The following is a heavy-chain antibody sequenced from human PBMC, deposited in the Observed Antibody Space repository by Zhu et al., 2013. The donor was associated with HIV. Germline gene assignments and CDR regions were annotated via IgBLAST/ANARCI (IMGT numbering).Heavy chain of an antibody. D-gene: IGHD6-13*01. J-gene: IGHJ6*02. CDR3: AREGGIAAISTGMDV. Sequence: QVQLVQSGVEVQKPGASLKVSCKASSYSFTSHGISWVRQAPGQGLEWMGWISVYNGHTNYAQKFQGRVTLTADTSTSTAYMELRNLGSDDTAVYYCAREGGIAAISTGMDVWGQGTTVIVSS. V-gene: IGHV1-18*01. CDR1: SYSFTSHG. CDR2: ISVYNGHT.